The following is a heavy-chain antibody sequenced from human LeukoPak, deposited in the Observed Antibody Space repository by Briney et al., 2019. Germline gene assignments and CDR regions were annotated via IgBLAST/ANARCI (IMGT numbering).Heavy chain of an antibody. Sequence: PEGSVKVSCKASGGTFSSYAISWVRQAPGQGLDWMGRINPNSGGTNYAQKFQGRVTMTRDTSISTAYMELSRLRSDDTAVYYCARVSYSSGWFDYWGQGTLVTVSS. D-gene: IGHD6-19*01. J-gene: IGHJ4*02. CDR1: GGTFSSYA. CDR2: INPNSGGT. V-gene: IGHV1-2*06. CDR3: ARVSYSSGWFDY.